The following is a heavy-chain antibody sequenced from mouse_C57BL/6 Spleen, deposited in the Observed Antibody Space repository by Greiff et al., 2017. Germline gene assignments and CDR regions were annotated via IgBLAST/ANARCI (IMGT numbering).Heavy chain of an antibody. Sequence: QVQLQQPGAELVKPGASVKMSCKASGYTFTSYRITWVKQRPGQGLEWIGDIYPGSGSTNYNEKFKSKATLTVDTSSSTAYMQLSSLTSEDSAVYYCGRKDGSGYDFDYWGQGTTLTVSS. D-gene: IGHD3-2*02. CDR2: IYPGSGST. CDR1: GYTFTSYR. J-gene: IGHJ2*01. V-gene: IGHV1-55*01. CDR3: GRKDGSGYDFDY.